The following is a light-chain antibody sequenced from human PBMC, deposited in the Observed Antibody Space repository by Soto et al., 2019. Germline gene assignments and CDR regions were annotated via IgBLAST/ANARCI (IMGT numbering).Light chain of an antibody. J-gene: IGKJ3*01. CDR2: GTS. V-gene: IGKV1-27*01. CDR1: QDINNF. CDR3: QKYYTAPFT. Sequence: DIQMTQSPSSLSASVGDRVTITCRASQDINNFLAWFQQAPGKPPKLLIYGTSTLQSGVPSRFRGGGSGTEFTLTINGLQPEDVATYYCQKYYTAPFTVGPGTRVD.